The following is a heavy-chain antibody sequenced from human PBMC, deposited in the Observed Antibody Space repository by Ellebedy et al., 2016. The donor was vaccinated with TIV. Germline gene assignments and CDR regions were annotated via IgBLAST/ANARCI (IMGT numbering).Heavy chain of an antibody. CDR3: AREYYDSSGLDAFDI. CDR2: IYYSGST. CDR1: GGSISSYY. D-gene: IGHD3-22*01. V-gene: IGHV4-59*01. J-gene: IGHJ3*02. Sequence: SETLSLXCTVSGGSISSYYWSWIRQPPGKGLEWIGYIYYSGSTNYNPSLKSRVTISVDTSKNQFSLKLSSVTAADTAVYYCAREYYDSSGLDAFDIWGQGTMVTVSS.